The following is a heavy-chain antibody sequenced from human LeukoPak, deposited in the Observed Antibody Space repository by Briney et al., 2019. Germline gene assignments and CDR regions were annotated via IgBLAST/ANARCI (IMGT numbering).Heavy chain of an antibody. J-gene: IGHJ4*02. CDR2: ISSSGRTI. Sequence: QPGGSLRLSCAASGIPFTTSDMHWVRQAPGKGLEWVSYISSSGRTIYYADSVKGRFTISRDNAKNSLYLQMNSLRAEDTAVYYCERFFSRAHDYWGQGTLVTVSS. CDR3: ERFFSRAHDY. D-gene: IGHD2/OR15-2a*01. V-gene: IGHV3-48*03. CDR1: GIPFTTSD.